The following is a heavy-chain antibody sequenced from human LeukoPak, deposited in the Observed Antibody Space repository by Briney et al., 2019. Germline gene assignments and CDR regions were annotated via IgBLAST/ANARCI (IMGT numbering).Heavy chain of an antibody. CDR1: RFTFSVYW. J-gene: IGHJ3*02. D-gene: IGHD1-26*01. CDR2: ISSDGSST. V-gene: IGHV3-74*01. Sequence: PGGSLRLSCAASRFTFSVYWMHWVRQVPGKGLVCVSRISSDGSSTSYAGSVRGRFTISRDNAKNTLYLQMNSLRAEDTAVYYCARGGSYTAGAFDIWGQGTLVTVSS. CDR3: ARGGSYTAGAFDI.